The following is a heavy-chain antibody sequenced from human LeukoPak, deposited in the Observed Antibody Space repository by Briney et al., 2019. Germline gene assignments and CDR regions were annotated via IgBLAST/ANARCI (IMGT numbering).Heavy chain of an antibody. CDR3: ATIKRGNIYGYFDF. CDR1: DVSISSHY. Sequence: SETLSLTCTVSDVSISSHYWSWLRQPPGKGLEWIAYMRNTVNTKDNPSFKSRLTLSADTSKNQFSLRLSSVTAADTAVYYCATIKRGNIYGYFDFWGQGILVTVSS. J-gene: IGHJ4*02. CDR2: MRNTVNT. D-gene: IGHD5-18*01. V-gene: IGHV4-59*11.